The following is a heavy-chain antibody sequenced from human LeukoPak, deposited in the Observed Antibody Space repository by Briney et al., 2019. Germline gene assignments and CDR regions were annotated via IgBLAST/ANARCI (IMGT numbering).Heavy chain of an antibody. V-gene: IGHV5-51*01. J-gene: IGHJ4*02. CDR1: GYTFTNYW. CDR2: INSGGSDS. D-gene: IGHD2-15*01. Sequence: GESLKISCKGSGYTFTNYWIGWVRQMPGKGLEWMGIINSGGSDSSYSPSFQGRVTISADKSISTAYLQWSSLGASDTAMYYCARRGCNGGSCYAYWGQGTLVTVSS. CDR3: ARRGCNGGSCYAY.